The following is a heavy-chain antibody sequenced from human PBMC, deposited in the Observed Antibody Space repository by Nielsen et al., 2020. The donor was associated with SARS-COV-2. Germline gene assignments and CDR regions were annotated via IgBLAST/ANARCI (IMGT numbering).Heavy chain of an antibody. J-gene: IGHJ1*01. V-gene: IGHV1-69*13. Sequence: SMKVSCKAAGDTFNSYGIHWVRQAPAQGLEWIGGIIPIFATPHYAQKFQGRVTLTADESTGTAYMELSSLRSEDTAVYYCAREGELSPGLLFPNVWGQGTLVTVSS. CDR3: AREGELSPGLLFPNV. D-gene: IGHD1-7*01. CDR1: GDTFNSYG. CDR2: IIPIFATP.